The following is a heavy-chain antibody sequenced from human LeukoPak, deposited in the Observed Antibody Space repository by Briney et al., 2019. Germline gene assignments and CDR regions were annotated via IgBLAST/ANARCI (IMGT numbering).Heavy chain of an antibody. CDR1: GGSISSYY. Sequence: SGTLSLTCTVSGGSISSYYWSWIRQPPGKGLEWIGYIYYSGSTNYNPSLKSRVTISVDTSKNQFSLKLSSVTAADTAVYYCARHRDAFDIWGQGTMVTVSS. V-gene: IGHV4-59*08. J-gene: IGHJ3*02. CDR2: IYYSGST. CDR3: ARHRDAFDI.